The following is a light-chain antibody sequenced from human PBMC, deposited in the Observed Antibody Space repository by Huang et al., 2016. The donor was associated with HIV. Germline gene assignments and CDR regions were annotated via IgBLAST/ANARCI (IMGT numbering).Light chain of an antibody. CDR2: AAS. CDR3: QQSYSNTFT. V-gene: IGKV1-39*01. CDR1: QSISSY. Sequence: DIQMTQSPSSLSASVGDRVIITCRASQSISSYLNWHQQQPGKAPNRLIYAASSLQSGVPSRFSGSGSGTDFTLTIRSLQPEDFATYYCQQSYSNTFTFGAGTKVDVK. J-gene: IGKJ3*01.